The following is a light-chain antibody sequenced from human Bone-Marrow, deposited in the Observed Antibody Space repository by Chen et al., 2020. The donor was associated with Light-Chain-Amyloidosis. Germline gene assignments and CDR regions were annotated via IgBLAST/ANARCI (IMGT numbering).Light chain of an antibody. CDR3: QVWDRSSDRPV. CDR1: NIGSTS. Sequence: SYVLTQPSSVSVAPGKTATIDCGGNNIGSTSVHRYQQTPGQAPLLVVYDDSDRPSGIPERVSGANSGNTATLTISRVESGDEADYYCQVWDRSSDRPVFGGGTKLTVL. V-gene: IGLV3-21*03. J-gene: IGLJ3*02. CDR2: DDS.